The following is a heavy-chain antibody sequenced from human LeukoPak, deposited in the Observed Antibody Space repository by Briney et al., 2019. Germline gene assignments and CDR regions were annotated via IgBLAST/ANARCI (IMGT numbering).Heavy chain of an antibody. V-gene: IGHV3-74*01. CDR1: GFPFNSFW. CDR3: ARGGVNPVDH. CDR2: MNEYSTTI. J-gene: IGHJ4*02. Sequence: EGSLGLSCAASGFPFNSFWMHWVRQAPGKGLVWVSDMNEYSTTIRYADSVKGRFTISRDNAKSILYLQMNNLRAEDTAMYFCARGGVNPVDHWGQGTLVTVSS. D-gene: IGHD1-14*01.